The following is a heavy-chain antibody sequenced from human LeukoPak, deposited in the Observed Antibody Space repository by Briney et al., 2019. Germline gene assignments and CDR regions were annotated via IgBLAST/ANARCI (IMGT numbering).Heavy chain of an antibody. Sequence: SETLSLTCTVSGGSISSGSYYWSWIRQPPGKGLEWIGYIFHSGNTYYNPSLKSRVTISVDRSKNQFSLKLSSVTAADTAVYYCARTYSSSPSYMDVWGKGTTVTVSS. CDR1: GGSISSGSYY. CDR3: ARTYSSSPSYMDV. D-gene: IGHD6-13*01. V-gene: IGHV4-30-2*01. CDR2: IFHSGNT. J-gene: IGHJ6*03.